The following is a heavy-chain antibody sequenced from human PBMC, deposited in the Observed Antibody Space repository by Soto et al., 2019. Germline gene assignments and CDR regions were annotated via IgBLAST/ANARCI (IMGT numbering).Heavy chain of an antibody. CDR1: GGSISSGGYY. D-gene: IGHD3-22*01. V-gene: IGHV4-31*03. Sequence: PSETLSLTCTVSGGSISSGGYYWSWIRQHPGKGLEWIGYIYYSGSTYYNPSLKSRVTISVDTSKNQYSLKLSSVTAADTAVYYCARDLVITGMDVWGQGTTVTVSS. J-gene: IGHJ6*02. CDR3: ARDLVITGMDV. CDR2: IYYSGST.